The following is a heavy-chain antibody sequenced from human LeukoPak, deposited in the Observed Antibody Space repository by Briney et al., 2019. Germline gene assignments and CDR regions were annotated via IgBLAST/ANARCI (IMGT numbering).Heavy chain of an antibody. CDR3: ARLPLGAFGEVLNFDL. Sequence: SETLSLTCDVYGEFFSAYYWSWIRQPPGKGLEWIGDINHSGITKYNPSLKSRVTLLIDTPKSHFSLKVNSVTAADTAVYYCARLPLGAFGEVLNFDLWGQGTVVTVSS. V-gene: IGHV4-34*01. CDR2: INHSGIT. D-gene: IGHD3-10*01. J-gene: IGHJ4*02. CDR1: GEFFSAYY.